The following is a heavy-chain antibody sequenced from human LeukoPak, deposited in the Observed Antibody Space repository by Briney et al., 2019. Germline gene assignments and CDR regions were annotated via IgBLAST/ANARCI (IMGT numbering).Heavy chain of an antibody. D-gene: IGHD1-26*01. CDR3: VREIVGATLYFDY. V-gene: IGHV1-18*01. Sequence: ASVKVSCKASGYTFTSYGISWVRQAPGQGFERMGWISAYNGNTNYAQKLQGRVTMTTDTSTSTAYMELRSLRSDDTAVYYCVREIVGATLYFDYWGQGTLVTVSS. J-gene: IGHJ4*02. CDR2: ISAYNGNT. CDR1: GYTFTSYG.